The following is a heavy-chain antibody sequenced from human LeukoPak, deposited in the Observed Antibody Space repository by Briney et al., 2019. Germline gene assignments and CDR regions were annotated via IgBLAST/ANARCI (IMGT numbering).Heavy chain of an antibody. D-gene: IGHD3-10*01. CDR2: ISSSSSTI. J-gene: IGHJ6*02. CDR1: GFTFSSYW. Sequence: GGSLRLSCAASGFTFSSYWMSWVRQAPGKGLEWVSYISSSSSTIYYADSVKGRFTISRDNAKNSLYLQMNSLRAEDTAVYYCARDKGPLLWFGELLYPPNYYGMDVWGQGTTVTVSS. CDR3: ARDKGPLLWFGELLYPPNYYGMDV. V-gene: IGHV3-48*01.